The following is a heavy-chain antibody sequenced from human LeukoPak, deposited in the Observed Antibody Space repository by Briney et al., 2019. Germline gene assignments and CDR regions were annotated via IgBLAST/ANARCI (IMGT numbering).Heavy chain of an antibody. CDR3: ARTPADFWSGYPEYYFDY. V-gene: IGHV4-59*08. D-gene: IGHD3-3*01. CDR1: GGSISSYY. J-gene: IGHJ4*02. Sequence: SETLSLTCAVSGGSISSYYWSWIRQPPGKGLEWIGYIYYSGSTNYNPPLKSRVTISVDTSKNQFSLKLSSVTAADTAVYYCARTPADFWSGYPEYYFDYWGQGTLVTVSS. CDR2: IYYSGST.